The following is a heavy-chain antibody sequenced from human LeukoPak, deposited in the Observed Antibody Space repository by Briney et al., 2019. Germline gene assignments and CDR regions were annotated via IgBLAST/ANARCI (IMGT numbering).Heavy chain of an antibody. CDR2: IYYSGST. D-gene: IGHD3-16*02. Sequence: SESLSRTCTVSGGSISSYYWSWIRQPPGKGLEWIGYIYYSGSTNYNPSLKSRVTISVDTSKNQFSLKLSSVTAADTAVYYCARAGYVWGSYRSFDYWGQGTLVTVSS. CDR3: ARAGYVWGSYRSFDY. J-gene: IGHJ4*02. CDR1: GGSISSYY. V-gene: IGHV4-59*08.